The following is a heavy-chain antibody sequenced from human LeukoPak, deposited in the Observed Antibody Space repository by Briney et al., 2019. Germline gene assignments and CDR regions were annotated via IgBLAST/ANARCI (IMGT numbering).Heavy chain of an antibody. CDR1: GGSFSGYY. CDR2: IYHSGST. Sequence: PSETLSLTCAVYGGSFSGYYWSWIRQPPGKGLEWIGSIYHSGSTYYNPSLKSRVTISVDTSKNQFSLKLSSVTAADTAVYYCARDGAYCGGDCYSYWFDPWGQGTLVTVSS. D-gene: IGHD2-21*02. CDR3: ARDGAYCGGDCYSYWFDP. J-gene: IGHJ5*02. V-gene: IGHV4-34*01.